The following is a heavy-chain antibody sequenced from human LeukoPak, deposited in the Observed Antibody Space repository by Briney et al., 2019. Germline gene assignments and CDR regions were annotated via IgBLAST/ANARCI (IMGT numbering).Heavy chain of an antibody. Sequence: SETLSLTCTVSGGSINSYYWSWIRQPPGKDLEWIGYIYYSGSTNYNPSLKSRVTISVDTSKNQFSLILNSVTAADTAVYYCARYSNAYAGARWFDHWGQGTLVTVSS. J-gene: IGHJ5*02. CDR3: ARYSNAYAGARWFDH. D-gene: IGHD2-21*01. CDR1: GGSINSYY. V-gene: IGHV4-59*13. CDR2: IYYSGST.